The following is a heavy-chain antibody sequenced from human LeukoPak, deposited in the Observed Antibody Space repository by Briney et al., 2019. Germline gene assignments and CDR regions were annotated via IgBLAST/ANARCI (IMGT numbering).Heavy chain of an antibody. CDR3: ARAHSYGSILDY. Sequence: GGSLRLSCAASGFTLGSYEMNWVRQAPGKGLEWVASIDQYGRAKYYVDSVRGRFTFSRDNTKNSLHLQMNSLRAEDTAVYYCARAHSYGSILDYWGQGTRVFDSS. J-gene: IGHJ4*02. D-gene: IGHD5-18*01. V-gene: IGHV3-7*04. CDR1: GFTLGSYE. CDR2: IDQYGRAK.